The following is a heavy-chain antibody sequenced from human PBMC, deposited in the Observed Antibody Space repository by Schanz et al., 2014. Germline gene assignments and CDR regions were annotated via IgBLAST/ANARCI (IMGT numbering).Heavy chain of an antibody. Sequence: VQLVESGGGLIQPGGSLRLSCAVSGFTVNTNYMSWVRQAPGKGLEWISSMYINSGSTQYADSVKGRLTISRDNSKNTVYLQMSSLRVEDTAVYYCARRPQLQCFDYWGQGTLVTVSS. CDR1: GFTVNTNY. D-gene: IGHD4-4*01. V-gene: IGHV3-53*01. CDR2: MYINSGST. CDR3: ARRPQLQCFDY. J-gene: IGHJ4*02.